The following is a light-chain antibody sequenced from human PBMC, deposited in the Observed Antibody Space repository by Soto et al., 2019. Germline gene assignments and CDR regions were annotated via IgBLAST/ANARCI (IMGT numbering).Light chain of an antibody. Sequence: DIQMTQSPSTLSASIGDRVTITCRASQSINSWLAWYQQKSGKAPKLLIYDASSLESGVPSRFSGRGSGTEFTLTISRLQPDDFATYYCQQYDSYSWTFGQGTKVEIK. CDR1: QSINSW. CDR3: QQYDSYSWT. J-gene: IGKJ1*01. CDR2: DAS. V-gene: IGKV1-5*01.